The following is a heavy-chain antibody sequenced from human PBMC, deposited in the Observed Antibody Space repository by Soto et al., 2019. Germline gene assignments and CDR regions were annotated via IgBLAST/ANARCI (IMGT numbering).Heavy chain of an antibody. J-gene: IGHJ5*02. CDR2: ISAYNGNT. D-gene: IGHD5-12*01. CDR1: GYTFTSYG. CDR3: ARDDAGYNSGDWFDP. Sequence: QVQLVQSGAEVKKPGASVKVSCKASGYTFTSYGISWVRQAPGQGLEWMGWISAYNGNTNYAQKLEGSVTMTTNTSTSTAYMELRSQRSADTAVYYCARDDAGYNSGDWFDPWGQGTLVTVSS. V-gene: IGHV1-18*01.